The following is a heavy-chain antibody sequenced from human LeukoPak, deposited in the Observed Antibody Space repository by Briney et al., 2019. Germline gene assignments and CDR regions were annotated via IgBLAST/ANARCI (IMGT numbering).Heavy chain of an antibody. CDR3: ATVGGSYWLFFSY. J-gene: IGHJ4*02. CDR1: EFTFSSYS. CDR2: ISSSSIYV. V-gene: IGHV3-21*04. Sequence: GGSLRLSCAASEFTFSSYSMNWVRQAPGKGLEWVSSISSSSIYVYYADSVKGRFTISRDNSKNTLYLQMNSLRAEDTAAYYCATVGGSYWLFFSYWGQGTLVTVSS. D-gene: IGHD1-26*01.